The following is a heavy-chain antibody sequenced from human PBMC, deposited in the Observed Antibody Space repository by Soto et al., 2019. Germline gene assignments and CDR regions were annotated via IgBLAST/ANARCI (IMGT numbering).Heavy chain of an antibody. J-gene: IGHJ5*02. CDR1: GGTFSSYA. CDR2: IIPIFGTA. CDR3: PRNEGVVVAAVWFDP. D-gene: IGHD2-15*01. Sequence: QVQLVQSGAEVKKPGSSVKVSCKASGGTFSSYAISWVRQAPGQGLEWMGGIIPIFGTANYAQKLQGRVTITADESTSTADMERSSLTSDGTAGYYCPRNEGVVVAAVWFDPWGQGTLVTVSS. V-gene: IGHV1-69*12.